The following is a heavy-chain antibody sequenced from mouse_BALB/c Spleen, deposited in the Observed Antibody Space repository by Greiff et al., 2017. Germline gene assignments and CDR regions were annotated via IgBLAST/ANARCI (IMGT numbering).Heavy chain of an antibody. CDR2: IDTSDSYT. CDR1: GYTFTDYW. Sequence: QVQLQQPGAELVMPGASVKMSCKASGYTFTDYWMHWVKQRPGQGLEWIGAIDTSDSYTSYNQKFKGKATLTVDESSSTAYMQLSSLTSEDSAVYYCARDGGAARFAYWGQGTLVTVSA. CDR3: ARDGGAARFAY. J-gene: IGHJ3*01. V-gene: IGHV1-69*01.